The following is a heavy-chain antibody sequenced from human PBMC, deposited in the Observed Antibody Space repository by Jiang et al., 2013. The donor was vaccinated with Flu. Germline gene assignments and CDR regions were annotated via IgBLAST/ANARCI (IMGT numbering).Heavy chain of an antibody. CDR3: AKYYYGSGSYSDY. D-gene: IGHD3-10*01. V-gene: IGHV4-39*01. CDR1: GGSISSSSYY. CDR2: IYYSGST. Sequence: SLTCTVSGGSISSSSYYWGWIRQPPGKGLEWIGSIYYSGSTYYNPSLKSRVTISVDTSKNQFSLKLSSVTAADTAVYYCAKYYYGSGSYSDYWGQGTLVTVSS. J-gene: IGHJ4*02.